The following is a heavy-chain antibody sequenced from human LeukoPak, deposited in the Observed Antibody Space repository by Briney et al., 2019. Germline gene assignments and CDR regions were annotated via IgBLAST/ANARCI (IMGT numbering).Heavy chain of an antibody. CDR2: ISSNGGST. Sequence: GGSLRLFCSASGFTFSSYAMHWVRQAPGKGLEYVSAISSNGGSTYYADSVKGRFTISRDNSRNTLYLQMSSLRAEDTAVYYCVKDTVAGTPTYYFDYWGQGTLVTVSS. V-gene: IGHV3-64D*06. CDR1: GFTFSSYA. CDR3: VKDTVAGTPTYYFDY. D-gene: IGHD6-19*01. J-gene: IGHJ4*02.